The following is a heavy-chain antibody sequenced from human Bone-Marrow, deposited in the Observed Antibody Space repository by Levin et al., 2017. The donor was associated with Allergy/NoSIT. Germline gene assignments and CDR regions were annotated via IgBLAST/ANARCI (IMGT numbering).Heavy chain of an antibody. CDR3: AKDYSSSYPATFDY. CDR2: ISYDGSNK. Sequence: GESLKISCAASGFTFSSYGMHWVRQAPGKGLEWVAVISYDGSNKYYADSVKGRFTISRDNSKNTLYLQMNSLRAEDTAVYYCAKDYSSSYPATFDYWGQGTLVTVSS. J-gene: IGHJ4*02. CDR1: GFTFSSYG. D-gene: IGHD6-13*01. V-gene: IGHV3-30*18.